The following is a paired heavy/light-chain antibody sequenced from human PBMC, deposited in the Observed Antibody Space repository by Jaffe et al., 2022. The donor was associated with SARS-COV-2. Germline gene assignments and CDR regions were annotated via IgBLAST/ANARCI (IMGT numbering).Heavy chain of an antibody. V-gene: IGHV4-39*01. Sequence: QLQLQESGPGLVKPSETLSLICTVSGGSISSGSYYWGWIRQPPGKGLEWFGSIYYSGNTYHNPSLKSRVTISVDTSKTQFSLKLNSVTAADTAVYYCARHVRSYGYGQYFDYWGQGILVTVSS. CDR1: GGSISSGSYY. CDR2: IYYSGNT. J-gene: IGHJ4*02. CDR3: ARHVRSYGYGQYFDY. D-gene: IGHD5-18*01.
Light chain of an antibody. Sequence: QSALTQPASVSGSPGQSITISCAGTSSDVGSYNLVSWYQQHPDKAPKLMIYEDSKRPSGVSNRFSGSKSGNTASLTISGLQAEDEADYHCCSYGGSGTVIFGGGTKLTVL. CDR1: SSDVGSYNL. CDR2: EDS. V-gene: IGLV2-23*01. J-gene: IGLJ2*01. CDR3: CSYGGSGTVI.